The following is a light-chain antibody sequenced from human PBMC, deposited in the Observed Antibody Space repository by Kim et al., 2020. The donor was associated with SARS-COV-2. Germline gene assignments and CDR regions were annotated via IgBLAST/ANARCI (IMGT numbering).Light chain of an antibody. V-gene: IGLV1-40*01. CDR1: TSNIGAGYD. CDR2: GNS. J-gene: IGLJ3*02. Sequence: TLSCTASTSNIGAGYDVHRYQQLPGPAPKLLIYGNSNRPSGVPDRFSGSKSGTSASLAITGLQAEDEADYYCQSYDSSLSGPNWVFGGGTQLTVL. CDR3: QSYDSSLSGPNWV.